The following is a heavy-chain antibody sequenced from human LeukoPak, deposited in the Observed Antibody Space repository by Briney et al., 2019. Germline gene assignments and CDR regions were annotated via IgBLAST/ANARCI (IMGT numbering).Heavy chain of an antibody. CDR3: AKAVDGDNTYNFDY. J-gene: IGHJ4*02. CDR1: GFTFSSYG. CDR2: ISGSGGST. V-gene: IGHV3-23*01. D-gene: IGHD4-17*01. Sequence: GGSLRLSCAASGFTFSSYGMSWVRQAPGKWLEWVSAISGSGGSTYFADSVKGRFTISRDNSKNTLYLQMNSLRAEDTAVYYCAKAVDGDNTYNFDYWGQGTLVTVSS.